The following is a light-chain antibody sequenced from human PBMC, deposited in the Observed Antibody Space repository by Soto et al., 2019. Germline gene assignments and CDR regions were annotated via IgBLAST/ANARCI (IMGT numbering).Light chain of an antibody. J-gene: IGLJ3*02. CDR1: SSDIGGHNY. CDR3: CSYTSSFTWV. V-gene: IGLV2-14*01. CDR2: EVS. Sequence: QSALTQPASVSASPGQSITISCTGTSSDIGGHNYVSWYQQHPGKAPKLMIYEVSNRPSGISDRFFGSKSGNTASLTISGLQAEDEADYYCCSYTSSFTWVFGGGTKVTVL.